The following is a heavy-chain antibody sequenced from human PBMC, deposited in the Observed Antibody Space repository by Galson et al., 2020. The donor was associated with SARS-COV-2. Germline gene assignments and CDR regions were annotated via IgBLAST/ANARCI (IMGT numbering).Heavy chain of an antibody. CDR2: IFYDGSDK. CDR3: ARDGQLSSGWAFDY. CDR1: GFTFRSHA. D-gene: IGHD6-19*01. V-gene: IGHV3-33*01. Sequence: GGSLRLSCAASGFTFRSHAIHWVRQAPGKGLEWVAQIFYDGSDKYYGDSVKGRFTISRDSSKNMVYLQMNNLKVDDTAVYYCARDGQLSSGWAFDYWGQGTLVTVSS. J-gene: IGHJ4*02.